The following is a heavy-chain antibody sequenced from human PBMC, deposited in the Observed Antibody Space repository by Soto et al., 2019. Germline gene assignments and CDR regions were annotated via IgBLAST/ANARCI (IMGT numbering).Heavy chain of an antibody. V-gene: IGHV1-8*01. J-gene: IGHJ6*02. CDR2: MNPNSGNI. CDR1: GYTFTSYD. Sequence: QVQLVQSGAEVKKPGASVKVSCKASGYTFTSYDINWVRQATGQGLEWMGWMNPNSGNIGYAQKFQGRVTMTRNTSISTAYMELSSLRSQDTAVYYCARAGWGLTWIQDYYGMDVWGQGTTVTVSS. D-gene: IGHD5-18*01. CDR3: ARAGWGLTWIQDYYGMDV.